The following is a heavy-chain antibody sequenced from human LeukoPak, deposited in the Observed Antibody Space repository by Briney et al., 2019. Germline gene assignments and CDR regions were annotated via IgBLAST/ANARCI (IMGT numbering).Heavy chain of an antibody. CDR3: ARERDAIDIVVVPAAIGSGPSGQDYYYMDV. CDR2: IYTSGST. Sequence: SETLSLTCTVSGGSISSGSYYWSWIRQPAGKGLEWIGRIYTSGSTNYNPSLKSRVTISVDTSKNQFSLKLSSVTAADTAVYYCARERDAIDIVVVPAAIGSGPSGQDYYYMDVWGKGTTVTVSS. CDR1: GGSISSGSYY. V-gene: IGHV4-61*02. D-gene: IGHD2-2*02. J-gene: IGHJ6*03.